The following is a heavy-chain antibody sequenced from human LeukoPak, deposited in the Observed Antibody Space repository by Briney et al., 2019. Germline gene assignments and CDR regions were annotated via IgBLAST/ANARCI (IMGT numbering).Heavy chain of an antibody. J-gene: IGHJ4*02. CDR3: AKDGVKAVATFDY. CDR2: ISGSGGST. CDR1: GFTFSSYA. Sequence: PGGSLRLSCAASGFTFSSYAMSWVRQAPGKGLEWVSAISGSGGSTYYADSVKGRFTISRDNSKNTLYLQMDSLRAEDTAVYYCAKDGVKAVATFDYWGQGTLVTVSS. V-gene: IGHV3-23*01. D-gene: IGHD6-19*01.